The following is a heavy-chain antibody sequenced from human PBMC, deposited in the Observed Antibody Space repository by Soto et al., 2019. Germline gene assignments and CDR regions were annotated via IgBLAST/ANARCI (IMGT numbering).Heavy chain of an antibody. CDR3: AKDGVARNGDWDWFDL. CDR2: IHGEGAGT. Sequence: EAQLLESGGGLVQPGGSLRLSCAASGFTFRNYAMNWVRQAPGKGLEWVSSIHGEGAGTYYADSVKGRFTVSRDDSKETLYIQMSSLIVDDTAVYYCAKDGVARNGDWDWFDLWGQGTLVTVAS. CDR1: GFTFRNYA. V-gene: IGHV3-23*01. D-gene: IGHD3-10*01. J-gene: IGHJ5*02.